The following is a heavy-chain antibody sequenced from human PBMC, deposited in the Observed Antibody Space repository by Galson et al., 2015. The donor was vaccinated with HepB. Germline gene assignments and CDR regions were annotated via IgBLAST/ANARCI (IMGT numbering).Heavy chain of an antibody. CDR2: NAGNGHT. V-gene: IGHV1-3*01. Sequence: SVTVSCKASGYTFSHNAIHWLRQAPGQRLEWMGWNAGNGHTKYSQKFQARVTFTRDTSASTAYMELNILTSGDTAVYYCARALLEGEASFDPWGRGTLVIVSS. J-gene: IGHJ5*02. CDR1: GYTFSHNA. D-gene: IGHD1-1*01. CDR3: ARALLEGEASFDP.